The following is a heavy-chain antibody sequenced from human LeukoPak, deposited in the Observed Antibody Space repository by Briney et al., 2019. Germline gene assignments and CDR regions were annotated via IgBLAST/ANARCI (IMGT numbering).Heavy chain of an antibody. J-gene: IGHJ4*02. Sequence: SETLSLTCTVSGGSISSYYWSWIRQPPGKGLEWIGEINHSGSTNYNPSLKSRVTISVDTSKNQFSLKLSSVTAADTAVYYCARGGVFQDFDYWGQGTLVTVSS. D-gene: IGHD3-10*01. CDR3: ARGGVFQDFDY. V-gene: IGHV4-34*01. CDR1: GGSISSYY. CDR2: INHSGST.